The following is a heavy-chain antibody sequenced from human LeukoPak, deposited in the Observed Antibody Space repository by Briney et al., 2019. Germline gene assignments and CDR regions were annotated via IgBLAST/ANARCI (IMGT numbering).Heavy chain of an antibody. V-gene: IGHV1-2*02. J-gene: IGHJ4*02. Sequence: ASVKVSCKASGYTFTGYYMHWVRQAPGQGLERMGLINPNSGGTNYAQKFQGRVTMTRDTSISTAYMELSRLRSDDTAVYYCARVPGDDYYFDYWGQGTLVTVSS. CDR1: GYTFTGYY. D-gene: IGHD7-27*01. CDR2: INPNSGGT. CDR3: ARVPGDDYYFDY.